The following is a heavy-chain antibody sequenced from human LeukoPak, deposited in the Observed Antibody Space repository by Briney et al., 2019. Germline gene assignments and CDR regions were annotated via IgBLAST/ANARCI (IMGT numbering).Heavy chain of an antibody. CDR3: ARAPDYGGNSEDAFDI. J-gene: IGHJ3*02. CDR2: IYYSGST. Sequence: SETLSLTCTVSGGSISSYYRSWVRQAPGKGLEWIGDIYYSGSTNYNPSLTSRVTISVDPSNHQFSLKLSSVTAADTAVYYCARAPDYGGNSEDAFDIWGQGTMVTVSS. V-gene: IGHV4-59*01. CDR1: GGSISSYY. D-gene: IGHD4-23*01.